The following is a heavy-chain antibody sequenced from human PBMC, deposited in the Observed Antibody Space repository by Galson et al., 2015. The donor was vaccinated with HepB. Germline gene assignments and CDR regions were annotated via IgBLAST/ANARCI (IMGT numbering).Heavy chain of an antibody. D-gene: IGHD2-2*01. CDR1: GFTFSSYS. CDR3: ARDSCTSCYQVHYYYGMDV. Sequence: SLRLSCAASGFTFSSYSMNWVRQAPGKGLEWVSYISSSSSTIYYADSVKGRFTISRDNAKNSLYLQMNSLRDEDTAVYYCARDSCTSCYQVHYYYGMDVWGQGTTVTVSS. CDR2: ISSSSSTI. J-gene: IGHJ6*02. V-gene: IGHV3-48*02.